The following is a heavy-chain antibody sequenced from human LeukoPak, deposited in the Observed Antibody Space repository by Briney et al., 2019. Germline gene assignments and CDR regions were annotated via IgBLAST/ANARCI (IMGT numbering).Heavy chain of an antibody. J-gene: IGHJ4*02. D-gene: IGHD4-17*01. Sequence: GASVKVSCKASGYTFTSYYMHWVRQAPGQGLEWMGIINHSGGSTSYAQKFQDRVAMTRDTSTSTVYMQLSSLRSEDTAVYYCARGLTHYGDYDAYWGQGTLVTVSS. CDR1: GYTFTSYY. CDR3: ARGLTHYGDYDAY. V-gene: IGHV1-46*01. CDR2: INHSGGST.